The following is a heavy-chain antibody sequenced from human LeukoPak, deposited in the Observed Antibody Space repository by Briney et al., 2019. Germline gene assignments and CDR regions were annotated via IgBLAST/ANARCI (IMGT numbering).Heavy chain of an antibody. Sequence: PSETLSLTCTVSGGSIGTYYWSWIRQPPGKGLEWIGYISYTVNSNYNPSLKSRVTISVDTSKNQFSLKLSSVTAADTAVYYCARVGDGNDLVYWGQGTLVTVSS. V-gene: IGHV4-59*01. D-gene: IGHD1-1*01. J-gene: IGHJ4*02. CDR1: GGSIGTYY. CDR2: ISYTVNS. CDR3: ARVGDGNDLVY.